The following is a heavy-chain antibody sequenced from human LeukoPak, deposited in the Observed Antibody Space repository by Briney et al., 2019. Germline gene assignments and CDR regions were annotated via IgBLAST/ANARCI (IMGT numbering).Heavy chain of an antibody. CDR1: GYTLTELS. CDR3: ATVGGYSSSWYSDY. Sequence: ASVKVSCKVSGYTLTELSMHWVRQAPGKGLEWMGGFDPEDGETIYAQKFQGRVTMTEDTSTDTAYMELSRLRSEDTAVYYCATVGGYSSSWYSDYWGQGTLVTVSS. V-gene: IGHV1-24*01. D-gene: IGHD6-13*01. CDR2: FDPEDGET. J-gene: IGHJ4*02.